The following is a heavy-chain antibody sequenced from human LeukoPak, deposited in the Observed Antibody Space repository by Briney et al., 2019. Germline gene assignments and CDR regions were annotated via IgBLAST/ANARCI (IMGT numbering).Heavy chain of an antibody. V-gene: IGHV3-23*01. CDR3: ARHDYSNYIIYYMDV. Sequence: GGSLRLSCAASGFTFSSYAMSWVRQAPGKGLEWVSAISGSGGSTYYADSVKGRFTISRDNSKNTLYLQMNSLRAEDTAVYYCARHDYSNYIIYYMDVWGKGTTVTVSS. J-gene: IGHJ6*03. D-gene: IGHD4-11*01. CDR1: GFTFSSYA. CDR2: ISGSGGST.